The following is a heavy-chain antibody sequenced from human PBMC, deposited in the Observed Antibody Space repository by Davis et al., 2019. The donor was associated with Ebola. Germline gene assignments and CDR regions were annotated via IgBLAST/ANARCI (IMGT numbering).Heavy chain of an antibody. CDR2: ISYDGSNK. Sequence: GESLKISCAASGFTFSSYGMHWVRQAPGKGLEWVAVISYDGSNKYYADSVKGRFTISRDNSKNTLYLQMNSLRAEDTAVYYCARYLGYCSSTSCYDMDVWGKGTTVTVSS. D-gene: IGHD2-2*01. J-gene: IGHJ6*03. CDR3: ARYLGYCSSTSCYDMDV. CDR1: GFTFSSYG. V-gene: IGHV3-30*03.